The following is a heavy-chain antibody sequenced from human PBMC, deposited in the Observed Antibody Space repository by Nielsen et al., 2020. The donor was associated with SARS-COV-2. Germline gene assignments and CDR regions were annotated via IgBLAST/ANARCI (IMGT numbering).Heavy chain of an antibody. D-gene: IGHD3-3*01. J-gene: IGHJ4*02. CDR2: IYSGGST. V-gene: IGHV3-66*01. CDR1: GFTVSSNY. CDR3: ARAIFYDFWSGYHYYFDY. Sequence: GESLKISCAASGFTVSSNYMSWVRQAPGKGLEWVSVIYSGGSTYYADSVKGRFTISRDNSKNTLYLQMNSLRAEDTAVYYCARAIFYDFWSGYHYYFDYWGQGTLVTVSS.